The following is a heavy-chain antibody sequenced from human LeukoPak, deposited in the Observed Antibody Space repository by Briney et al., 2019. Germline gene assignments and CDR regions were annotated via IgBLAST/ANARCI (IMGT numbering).Heavy chain of an antibody. D-gene: IGHD2-8*02. CDR1: GFRFSSFA. CDR3: AGHARGSYLVY. Sequence: GGSLRLSCAASGFRFSSFAMSWVRQAPGKGLEWVANIKQDGSEKYYVDSVKGRFTISRDNAKNSLYLQMNSLRVEGTAMYYCAGHARGSYLVYWGQGILVTVSS. CDR2: IKQDGSEK. J-gene: IGHJ4*02. V-gene: IGHV3-7*03.